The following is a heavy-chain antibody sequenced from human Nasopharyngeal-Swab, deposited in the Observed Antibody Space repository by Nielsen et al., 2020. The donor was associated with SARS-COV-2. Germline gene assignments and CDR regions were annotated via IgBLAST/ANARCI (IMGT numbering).Heavy chain of an antibody. J-gene: IGHJ4*02. D-gene: IGHD6-13*01. CDR1: GYSFTSYW. V-gene: IGHV5-51*01. CDR2: IYPGDSDT. Sequence: GGSLRLSCKGSGYSFTSYWIGWVRQMPGKGLEWMGIIYPGDSDTRYSPSFQGQVTISADKSISTAYLQWSSLKASDTAMYYCARLTAAGTRPRLDYWGQGTLVTVSS. CDR3: ARLTAAGTRPRLDY.